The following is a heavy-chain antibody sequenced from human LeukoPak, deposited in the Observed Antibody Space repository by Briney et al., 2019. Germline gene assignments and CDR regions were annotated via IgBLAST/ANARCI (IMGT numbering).Heavy chain of an antibody. J-gene: IGHJ6*02. CDR3: ARGPLVVAAIYYYYYYGMDV. CDR1: GGSFSGYY. D-gene: IGHD2-15*01. Sequence: SETLSLTCAVYGGSFSGYYWSWIRQPPGKGLEWIGEINHSGSTNYNPSLKSRVTISVGTSKNQFSLKLSSVTAADTAVYYCARGPLVVAAIYYYYYYGMDVWGQGTTVTVSS. V-gene: IGHV4-34*01. CDR2: INHSGST.